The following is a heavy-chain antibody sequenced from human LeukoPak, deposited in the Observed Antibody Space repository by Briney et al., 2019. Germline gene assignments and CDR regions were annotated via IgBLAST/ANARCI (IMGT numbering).Heavy chain of an antibody. CDR3: AKAARIAVAGTRIDY. CDR2: INQDGSEK. V-gene: IGHV3-7*03. Sequence: GGSLRLSCLASGFTFSDFWMSWVRQAPGKGLEWVANINQDGSEKYYLDSVKGRFTISRDNSKNTLYLQMNSLRAEDTAVYYCAKAARIAVAGTRIDYWGQGTLVTVSS. J-gene: IGHJ4*02. D-gene: IGHD6-19*01. CDR1: GFTFSDFW.